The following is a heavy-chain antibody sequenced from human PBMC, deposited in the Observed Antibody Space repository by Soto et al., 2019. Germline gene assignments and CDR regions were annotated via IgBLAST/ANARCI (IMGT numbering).Heavy chain of an antibody. CDR2: ILNDGSNK. V-gene: IGHV3-30*18. CDR1: GFSFSSYG. Sequence: PGGSLRLSCAASGFSFSSYGMHWVRQAPGKGLEWVGVILNDGSNKYYADSVKGRFTISRDNSKNTLSLQMNSLRPEDTAVYYCAKDRSASYPDFWGQGTLVTAPQ. J-gene: IGHJ4*03. D-gene: IGHD3-3*01. CDR3: AKDRSASYPDF.